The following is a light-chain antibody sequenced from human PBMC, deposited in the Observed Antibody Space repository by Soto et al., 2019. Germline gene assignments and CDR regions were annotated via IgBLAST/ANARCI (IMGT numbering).Light chain of an antibody. J-gene: IGKJ1*01. Sequence: EIVLTQSPGTLSMSPGEIATLSFSASQSLSSSSLAWYQQKPGQAPRLLISGASSRAADIPDRFSGSGSGTDFALTISRLEPEDSAVYYCQQDSSAPRTFGQGTKVDI. CDR1: QSLSSSS. CDR2: GAS. V-gene: IGKV3-20*01. CDR3: QQDSSAPRT.